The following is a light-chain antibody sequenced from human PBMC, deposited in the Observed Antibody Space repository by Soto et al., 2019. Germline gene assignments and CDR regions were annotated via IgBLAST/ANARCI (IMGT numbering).Light chain of an antibody. CDR1: SSDVGGYNY. V-gene: IGLV2-14*01. J-gene: IGLJ2*01. Sequence: QSVLTQPASVSGSPGQSITNSCTGTSSDVGGYNYVSWYQQHPGKAPKLIIYDVSNRPSGVSNRFSGSKSGNTASLTISGLQAEDEADYYCSSYTISSTLVFGGGTKSPS. CDR3: SSYTISSTLV. CDR2: DVS.